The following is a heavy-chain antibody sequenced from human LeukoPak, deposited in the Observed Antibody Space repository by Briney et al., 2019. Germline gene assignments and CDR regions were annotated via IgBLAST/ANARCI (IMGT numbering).Heavy chain of an antibody. D-gene: IGHD3-22*01. V-gene: IGHV1-46*01. CDR3: ARSARINYDSSGYYFDY. CDR2: INPSGGST. Sequence: ASVKVSCKASGYTFTSYYMHWVRQAPGQGLEWMGIINPSGGSTSYAQKFQGRVTMTRDTSTSTVYMELSSLRSEDTAVYYCARSARINYDSSGYYFDYWGQGTLVTVSS. J-gene: IGHJ4*02. CDR1: GYTFTSYY.